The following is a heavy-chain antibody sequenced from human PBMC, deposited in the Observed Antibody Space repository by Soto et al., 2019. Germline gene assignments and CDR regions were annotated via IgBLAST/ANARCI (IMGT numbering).Heavy chain of an antibody. CDR2: IKGDGSVI. Sequence: EVQLVESGGGLVQLGGSLRLSCAASGFTLNNYFIHWVRQAPGRGLVWVSRIKGDGSVINYADSVEGRFTISIDNAKNMVHLQMDSLRAEDTAVYYCARDPARNWFDPLGQGTLVTVSS. CDR3: ARDPARNWFDP. CDR1: GFTLNNYF. V-gene: IGHV3-74*01. D-gene: IGHD6-6*01. J-gene: IGHJ5*02.